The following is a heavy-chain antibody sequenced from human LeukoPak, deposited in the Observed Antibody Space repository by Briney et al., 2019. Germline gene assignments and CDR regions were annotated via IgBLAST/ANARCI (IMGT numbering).Heavy chain of an antibody. D-gene: IGHD3-22*01. CDR2: ISSSGDFT. J-gene: IGHJ4*02. V-gene: IGHV3-23*01. Sequence: GGSLRLSCAASGFTFNIYSMSWVRQAPGKGLEWVSSISSSGDFTVYAGSVKGRFIISRDNSKNTLYLQMNSLRAEDTAIYYCAKDRPNYYESNGHYYRRDGDYWGQGTLVTVSS. CDR1: GFTFNIYS. CDR3: AKDRPNYYESNGHYYRRDGDY.